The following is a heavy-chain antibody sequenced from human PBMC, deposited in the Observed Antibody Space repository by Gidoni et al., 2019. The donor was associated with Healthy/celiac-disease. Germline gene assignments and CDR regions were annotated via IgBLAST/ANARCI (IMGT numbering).Heavy chain of an antibody. CDR2: ISAYNGNT. CDR3: ARVPVHPYCSSTSCYTSAS. CDR1: GYTFTSYG. V-gene: IGHV1-18*01. J-gene: IGHJ4*02. Sequence: QVQLVQSGAEVKKPGASVKVSCKASGYTFTSYGISWVRQAPGQGLEWMGWISAYNGNTNYAQKLQGRVTMTTDTSTSTAYMELRSLRSDDTAVYYCARVPVHPYCSSTSCYTSASWGQGTLVTVSS. D-gene: IGHD2-2*02.